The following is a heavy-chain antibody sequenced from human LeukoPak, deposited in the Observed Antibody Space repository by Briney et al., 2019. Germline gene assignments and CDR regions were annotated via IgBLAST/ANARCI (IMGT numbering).Heavy chain of an antibody. Sequence: PSETLSLTCTVSGGSINSSIYYWGWIRQPPGKGLEWIGNIFYSGSTYYNPSLKSRVTISVDSSKRQFSLKMTSVTAADTAVYFCARAFSTTYWFDPWGQGTLVTVSS. CDR3: ARAFSTTYWFDP. J-gene: IGHJ5*02. V-gene: IGHV4-39*01. CDR1: GGSINSSIYY. D-gene: IGHD2/OR15-2a*01. CDR2: IFYSGST.